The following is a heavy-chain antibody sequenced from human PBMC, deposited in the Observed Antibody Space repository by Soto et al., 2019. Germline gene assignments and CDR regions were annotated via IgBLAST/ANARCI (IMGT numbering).Heavy chain of an antibody. Sequence: SETLCLTCTVSVDSISSYYCTWIRQPAGKGLEWIGRIYSSGSTNYNPSLKSRVTMSVDTSKNQFSLKLSSVTAADTAVYYCARDPINGSIDYWGQGTLVTVSA. CDR2: IYSSGST. CDR1: VDSISSYY. CDR3: ARDPINGSIDY. J-gene: IGHJ4*02. V-gene: IGHV4-4*07. D-gene: IGHD2-21*01.